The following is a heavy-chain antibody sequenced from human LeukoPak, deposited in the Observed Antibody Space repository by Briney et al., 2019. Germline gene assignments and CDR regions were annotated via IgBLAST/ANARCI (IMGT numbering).Heavy chain of an antibody. CDR2: IYYSGST. Sequence: SETLSLTCTVSGGSISGSSYYWGWIRQPPGKGLEWIGSIYYSGSTYYSPSLKSRVTISIDTSENRFSLKLSSLTAADTAVYYCARVGSSWIHPFEYWGQGTLVTVSS. D-gene: IGHD6-13*01. CDR1: GGSISGSSYY. V-gene: IGHV4-39*07. J-gene: IGHJ4*02. CDR3: ARVGSSWIHPFEY.